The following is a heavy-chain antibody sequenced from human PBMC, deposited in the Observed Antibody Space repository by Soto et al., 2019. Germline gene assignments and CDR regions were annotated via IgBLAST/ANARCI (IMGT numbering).Heavy chain of an antibody. Sequence: PSEALSLTCPVSSGSICSGGYYWNCYSQHPGKGLEWIGYIHYSGSTWYNPSLESRVTISVDTSKDQFSLKLRSVTAADTAVYYCARVRGSGSYAAYYFDSWVQRTLVTVS. D-gene: IGHD3-10*01. CDR1: SGSICSGGYY. CDR2: IHYSGST. J-gene: IGHJ4*01. CDR3: ARVRGSGSYAAYYFDS. V-gene: IGHV4-31*03.